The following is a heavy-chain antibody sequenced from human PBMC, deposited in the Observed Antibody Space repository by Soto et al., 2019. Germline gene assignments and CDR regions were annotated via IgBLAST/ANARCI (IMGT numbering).Heavy chain of an antibody. CDR3: AREADSSGWYSTRYAFDI. V-gene: IGHV4-59*01. J-gene: IGHJ3*02. CDR2: IYYSGST. CDR1: GGSISSYY. D-gene: IGHD6-19*01. Sequence: SETLSLTCTVSGGSISSYYWSWIRQPPGKGLEWIGYIYYSGSTNYNPSLKSRVTISVDTSKNQFSLKLSSVTAADTAVYYCAREADSSGWYSTRYAFDIWGQGTMVTVS.